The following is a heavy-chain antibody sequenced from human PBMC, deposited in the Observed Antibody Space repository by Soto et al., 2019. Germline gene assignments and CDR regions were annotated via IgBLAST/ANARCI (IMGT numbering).Heavy chain of an antibody. Sequence: QVQLVDSGGGVVQPGGSLRLSCAASGFTFSSYGMHWVRQAPGKGLERVAVISYDGSNKYYADSVKGRFTISRDNSKNTLYLQMNNLRAEDTAVYNCAKDSAADPYYFDYWGQGTLVTVSS. CDR3: AKDSAADPYYFDY. J-gene: IGHJ4*02. CDR1: GFTFSSYG. V-gene: IGHV3-30*18. D-gene: IGHD6-13*01. CDR2: ISYDGSNK.